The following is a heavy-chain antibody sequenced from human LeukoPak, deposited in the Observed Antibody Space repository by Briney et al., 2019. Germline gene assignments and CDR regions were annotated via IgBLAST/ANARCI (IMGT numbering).Heavy chain of an antibody. J-gene: IGHJ4*02. CDR1: GYTFTSYY. D-gene: IGHD2-15*01. Sequence: ASVKVSCKASGYTFTSYYIVWVRQAPGQGLDWMGRIDPSGGSTSYAQKFQGRVTMTRGTSTSTVYMELSSLISEDTAVYYCARNSGSGFVYWGQGTLVTVSS. CDR3: ARNSGSGFVY. V-gene: IGHV1-46*01. CDR2: IDPSGGST.